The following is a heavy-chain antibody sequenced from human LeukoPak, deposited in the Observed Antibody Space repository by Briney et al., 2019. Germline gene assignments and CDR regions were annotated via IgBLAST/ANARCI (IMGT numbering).Heavy chain of an antibody. D-gene: IGHD4-11*01. V-gene: IGHV1-2*02. J-gene: IGHJ4*02. CDR1: GYTLTSYY. CDR2: INPSSGVT. Sequence: ASVKVSCKASGYTLTSYYIHWVRQAPGQGLEWMAWINPSSGVTNYAQKFQGRVTLTRDTPISTVYMEVSRLRSDDTAVYYCARALMTTVTLGDYWGQGTLVTVSS. CDR3: ARALMTTVTLGDY.